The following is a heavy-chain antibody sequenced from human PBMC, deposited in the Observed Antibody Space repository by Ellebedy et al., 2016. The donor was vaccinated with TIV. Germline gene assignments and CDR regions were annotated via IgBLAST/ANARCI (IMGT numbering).Heavy chain of an antibody. J-gene: IGHJ6*02. CDR2: INHDGSRI. Sequence: GGSLTLSCAASGFTFNSYWMCWVRQAPGKGLEWVANINHDGSRIYYVDSVKGRFTISRDNAKNSVYLRMNTLRVEDTAVYHCVRDGAYGDYSPGYYGMDVWGQGTTVTVSS. V-gene: IGHV3-7*03. D-gene: IGHD3-22*01. CDR1: GFTFNSYW. CDR3: VRDGAYGDYSPGYYGMDV.